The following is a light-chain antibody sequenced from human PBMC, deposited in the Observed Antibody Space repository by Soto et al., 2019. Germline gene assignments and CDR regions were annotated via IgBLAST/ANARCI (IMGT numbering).Light chain of an antibody. J-gene: IGLJ1*01. CDR1: SSDVGSYNL. V-gene: IGLV2-23*01. Sequence: QSVLTQPVSVSGSPGQSITISCTGTSSDVGSYNLVSWYQQHPGKAPKLMIYEGSKRPSGVSNRFSGSKSGNTASLTISGLQAEDEADYYCCSYAGSSTHVFGTGTKLTVL. CDR2: EGS. CDR3: CSYAGSSTHV.